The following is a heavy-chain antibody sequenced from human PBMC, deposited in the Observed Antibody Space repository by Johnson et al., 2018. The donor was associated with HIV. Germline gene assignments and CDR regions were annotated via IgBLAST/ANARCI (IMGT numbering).Heavy chain of an antibody. CDR3: AKDRSGGSSFPDAFDM. Sequence: QVQLVESGGGVVQPGRSLRLSCAASGFTFSSYAMHWVRQAPDKGLEWVAVISYDGSYKFYADSVKGRFTISRDNPKNTLNLQMNSLRAEDTAVYYCAKDRSGGSSFPDAFDMWGQGTLVTVSS. J-gene: IGHJ3*02. D-gene: IGHD1-26*01. CDR1: GFTFSSYA. V-gene: IGHV3-30*04. CDR2: ISYDGSYK.